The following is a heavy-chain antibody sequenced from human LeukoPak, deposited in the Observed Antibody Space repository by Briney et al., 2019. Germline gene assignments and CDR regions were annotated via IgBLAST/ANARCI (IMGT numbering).Heavy chain of an antibody. Sequence: PGGSLRLSCAASGFTFSSYGMHWVRQAPGKGLEWVAVISYDGSNKYYADSVKGRFTISRDNSKNTLYLQMNSLRAEDTAVYYCAKGLEGYCSSTSCPYFDYWGRGTLVTVSS. J-gene: IGHJ4*02. CDR1: GFTFSSYG. CDR3: AKGLEGYCSSTSCPYFDY. D-gene: IGHD2-2*01. V-gene: IGHV3-30*18. CDR2: ISYDGSNK.